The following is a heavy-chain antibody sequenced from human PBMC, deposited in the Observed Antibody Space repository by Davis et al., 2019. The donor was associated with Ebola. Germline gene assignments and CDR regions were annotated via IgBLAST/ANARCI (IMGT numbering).Heavy chain of an antibody. CDR2: VSGSGATT. Sequence: GESLKISCAASGFTFNNYAMTWVRQAPGKGLEWVSSVSGSGATTYYADSVKGRFTISRDNTKNSLYLQMDSLRAEDTAVYYCTRHIYWAFDYWGQGTLVTVSS. J-gene: IGHJ4*02. V-gene: IGHV3-23*01. CDR1: GFTFNNYA. D-gene: IGHD2-8*02. CDR3: TRHIYWAFDY.